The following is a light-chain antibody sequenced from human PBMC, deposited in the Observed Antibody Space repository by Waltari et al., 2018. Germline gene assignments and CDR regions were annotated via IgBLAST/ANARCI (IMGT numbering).Light chain of an antibody. J-gene: IGKJ2*01. Sequence: DIVMTQSPFSLPVTPGEPASISCRSSQSLLHSNGYNYLDWYLQKPGQSPQLLISLGSNRASGVPDRFSGSGSGTDFTLKISRVEAEDVGVYYCMQALQTHTFGQGTKLEIK. V-gene: IGKV2-28*01. CDR2: LGS. CDR3: MQALQTHT. CDR1: QSLLHSNGYNY.